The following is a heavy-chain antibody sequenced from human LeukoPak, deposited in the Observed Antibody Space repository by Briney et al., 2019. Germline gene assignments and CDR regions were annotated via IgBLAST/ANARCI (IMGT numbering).Heavy chain of an antibody. CDR1: GFTFSSYA. V-gene: IGHV3-30-3*01. D-gene: IGHD6-6*01. J-gene: IGHJ6*03. Sequence: GGSLRLSCAASGFTFSSYAMHWVRQAPGKGLEWVAVISYDGSNKYYADSVKGRFTISRDNSKNTLYLQMNSLRSEDTAVYYCARANARYSSSHLYYYYSYMDVWGKGTTVTVSS. CDR2: ISYDGSNK. CDR3: ARANARYSSSHLYYYYSYMDV.